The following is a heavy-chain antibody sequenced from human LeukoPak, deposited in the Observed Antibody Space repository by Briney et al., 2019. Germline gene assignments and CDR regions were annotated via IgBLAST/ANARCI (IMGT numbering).Heavy chain of an antibody. D-gene: IGHD2-2*01. CDR2: INSDGSST. V-gene: IGHV3-74*01. CDR3: ARALYYSNYLGY. CDR1: GFTFSSYW. Sequence: GGSETLFCAASGFTFSSYWMHWVRQAPGKGLVWVSRINSDGSSTNYADSVKGRFTISRDNAKNTLYLQMNSLRVEDTAVYYCARALYYSNYLGYWGEATRIVVSS. J-gene: IGHJ4*02.